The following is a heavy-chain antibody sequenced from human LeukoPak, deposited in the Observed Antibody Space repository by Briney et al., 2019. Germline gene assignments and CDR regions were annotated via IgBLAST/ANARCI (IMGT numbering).Heavy chain of an antibody. J-gene: IGHJ4*02. V-gene: IGHV5-51*01. CDR3: VRQRCYGSGSQLVVDF. CDR1: GYSFTSYW. CDR2: ISPGDSHP. Sequence: GESLKISCKGSGYSFTSYWIGWVRQMPGKGLEWMGIISPGDSHPRYSPSFQGQVTVSADKSKSTAYLEWNSLKASDTAVYYCVRQRCYGSGSQLVVDFWGQGTLVTVSS. D-gene: IGHD3-10*01.